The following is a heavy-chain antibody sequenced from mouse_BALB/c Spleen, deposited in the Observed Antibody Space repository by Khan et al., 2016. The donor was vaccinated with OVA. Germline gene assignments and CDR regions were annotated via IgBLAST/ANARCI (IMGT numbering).Heavy chain of an antibody. CDR3: ARDGSRYNYAMDY. CDR1: GYSITSDYA. CDR2: ISYSGST. D-gene: IGHD2-3*01. Sequence: VQLKQSGPGLVKPSQSLSLTCTVTGYSITSDYAWNWIRQFPGNTLEWMGYISYSGSTNYNPYLKSRISITRDTSKNQFILQLNSVTTEDTATYYCARDGSRYNYAMDYWGQGTSVTVSA. J-gene: IGHJ4*01. V-gene: IGHV3-2*02.